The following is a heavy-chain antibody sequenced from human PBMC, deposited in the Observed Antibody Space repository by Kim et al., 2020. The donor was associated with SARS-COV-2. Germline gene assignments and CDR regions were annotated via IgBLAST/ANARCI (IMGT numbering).Heavy chain of an antibody. J-gene: IGHJ6*01. CDR1: GFTFRYYT. D-gene: IGHD3-10*01. CDR3: ATELELRFGELGYYAMDV. V-gene: IGHV3-30*02. CDR2: IKSDGSNK. Sequence: GGSLRLSCAASGFTFRYYTMHWVRQAQGKGLEWVASIKSDGSNKYYGDSEKGRFTISRDNSNDRLYLEMNSLRAEDATVYYCATELELRFGELGYYAMDV.